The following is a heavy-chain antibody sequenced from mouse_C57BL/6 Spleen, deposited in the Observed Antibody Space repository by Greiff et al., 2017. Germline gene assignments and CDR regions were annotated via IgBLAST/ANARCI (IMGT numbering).Heavy chain of an antibody. CDR2: IDPSDSYT. Sequence: QVQLKQPGAELVKPGASVKLSCKASGYTFTSYWMQWVKQRPGQGLEWIGEIDPSDSYTNYNQKFKGKATLTVDTSSSTAYMQLSSLTSEASAVYYCARSGAQATSLYWGQGTTLTVSS. V-gene: IGHV1-50*01. CDR3: ARSGAQATSLY. CDR1: GYTFTSYW. J-gene: IGHJ2*01. D-gene: IGHD3-2*02.